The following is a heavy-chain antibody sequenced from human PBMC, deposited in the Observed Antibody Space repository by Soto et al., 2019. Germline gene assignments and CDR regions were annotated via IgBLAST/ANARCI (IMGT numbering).Heavy chain of an antibody. D-gene: IGHD3-9*01. CDR2: IYYRGST. V-gene: IGHV4-39*01. J-gene: IGHJ4*02. CDR1: GGSISSSSYC. CDR3: ARRPYYYDSPGPPL. Sequence: PSETLSLTWTVSGGSISSSSYCWDWIRQPPGKGLEWIGSIYYRGSTYYNPSLQSRVTISVDTSKNQFSLNLSSVTAADTAVYYCARRPYYYDSPGPPLWGQGMLVTVSS.